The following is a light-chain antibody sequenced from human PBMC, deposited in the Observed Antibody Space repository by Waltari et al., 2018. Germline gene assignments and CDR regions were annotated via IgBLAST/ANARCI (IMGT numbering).Light chain of an antibody. J-gene: IGLJ3*02. CDR1: SGHSNNI. V-gene: IGLV4-69*01. CDR3: QTGGHGTWV. CDR2: VNSDGSH. Sequence: QLVLTQSPSASASLGASVKLTCTLSSGHSNNIIAWLQQRPEKGPRYLMKVNSDGSHNKGDEIPDRVSGSSSGAERYLTISSVQSEDEADYYCQTGGHGTWVFGGGTTLTVL.